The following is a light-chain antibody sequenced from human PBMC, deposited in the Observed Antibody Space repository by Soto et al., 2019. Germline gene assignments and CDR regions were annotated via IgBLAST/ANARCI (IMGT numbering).Light chain of an antibody. CDR2: KAS. J-gene: IGKJ1*01. CDR3: QQYSTSSRT. V-gene: IGKV1-5*03. CDR1: QSISSW. Sequence: DMQMTQSPSTLSASVGDRVTITCRASQSISSWLAWYQQKPGKAPKLLIYKASSLESGVPSRFSGSGSGTEVTLTISSLQPDDFATYYCQQYSTSSRTFGQGTRVEIK.